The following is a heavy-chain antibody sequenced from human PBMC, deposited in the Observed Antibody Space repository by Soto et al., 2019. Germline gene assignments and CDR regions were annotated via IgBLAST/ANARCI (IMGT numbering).Heavy chain of an antibody. CDR3: ARRPKAMVVANF. CDR1: GGSFSDDY. J-gene: IGHJ4*02. Sequence: SETLSLTCGVYGGSFSDDYWSWIRQPPGKGLEWIGEINHSGSTNYHPSLKSRVTISVDTSKKQVSLKLSSVTAADTGFHYCARRPKAMVVANFWGQGTLVTVSS. V-gene: IGHV4-34*01. D-gene: IGHD2-21*01. CDR2: INHSGST.